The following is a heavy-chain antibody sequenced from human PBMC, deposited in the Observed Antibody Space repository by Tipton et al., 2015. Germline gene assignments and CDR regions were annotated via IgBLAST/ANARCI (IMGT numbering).Heavy chain of an antibody. D-gene: IGHD3-22*01. CDR1: GGSISSSSYY. CDR2: IYYSGRT. Sequence: TLSLTCTVSGGSISSSSYYWAWIRQPPGKGLEWIGYIYYSGRTKYNPSLKSRVTISLDTSKKQFSLKLSSVTAADTAVYYCARDKTRYDSSGFFYRDGYGMDVWGQGTTVSVSS. CDR3: ARDKTRYDSSGFFYRDGYGMDV. V-gene: IGHV4-61*01. J-gene: IGHJ6*02.